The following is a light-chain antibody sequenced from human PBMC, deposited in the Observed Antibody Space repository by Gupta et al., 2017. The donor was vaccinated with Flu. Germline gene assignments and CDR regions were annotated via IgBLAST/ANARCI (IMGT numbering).Light chain of an antibody. CDR1: SSDVGTYNY. Sequence: SITISCTGSSSDVGTYNYVSWYQQHPKKAPKLIIYDVTKRPSEVSKRFSGSKSGNTASLTISGLQAGDEAEYHCCSYASNTNWIFGGGTKLTVL. J-gene: IGLJ2*01. CDR2: DVT. CDR3: CSYASNTNWI. V-gene: IGLV2-14*03.